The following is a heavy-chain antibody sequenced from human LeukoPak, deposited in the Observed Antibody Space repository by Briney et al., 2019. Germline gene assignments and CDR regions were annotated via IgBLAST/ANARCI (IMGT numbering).Heavy chain of an antibody. D-gene: IGHD2-15*01. Sequence: GGSLRLSCAASGFTFSSYAMHWVRQAPGKGLEWVAVISYDGSNKYYADSVKGRFTISRDNSKNTLYLQMNSLRAEDTAVYYCARDPALIGYCSGGSCFKIFDYWGQGTLVTDSS. CDR1: GFTFSSYA. CDR3: ARDPALIGYCSGGSCFKIFDY. J-gene: IGHJ4*02. CDR2: ISYDGSNK. V-gene: IGHV3-30-3*01.